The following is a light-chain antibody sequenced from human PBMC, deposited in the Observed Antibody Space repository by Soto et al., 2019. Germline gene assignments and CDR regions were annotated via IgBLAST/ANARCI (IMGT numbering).Light chain of an antibody. CDR2: GAS. CDR3: QQYGGSPGFT. CDR1: QTACSNC. J-gene: IGKJ3*01. Sequence: EIVLTQSPGTLSLSPGERATLSCRASQTACSNCLAWYQQKPGQAPRLLISGASNRATGIPDRFSGSGSGTHFTLTISRLEPEDFAVYYCQQYGGSPGFTFGPGTRVDIK. V-gene: IGKV3-20*01.